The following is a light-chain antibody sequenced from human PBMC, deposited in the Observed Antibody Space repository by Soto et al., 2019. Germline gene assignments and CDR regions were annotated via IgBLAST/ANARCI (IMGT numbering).Light chain of an antibody. CDR2: DVS. CDR3: SSYTTSGNYV. V-gene: IGLV2-18*02. CDR1: SSDVGNYNR. J-gene: IGLJ1*01. Sequence: QSVLTQPPSVSGSPGQSVAISCTGTSSDVGNYNRVSWYQQPPGTAPRLMISDVSNRPSGVPDRFSGSKSGNTASLTISGLQADDEPDYYFSSYTTSGNYVFCPGTKLTVL.